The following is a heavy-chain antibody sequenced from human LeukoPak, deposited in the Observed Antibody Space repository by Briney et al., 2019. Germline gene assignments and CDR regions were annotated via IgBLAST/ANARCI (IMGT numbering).Heavy chain of an antibody. V-gene: IGHV3-66*04. Sequence: PGGSLRLSCVASGFAVSSNYMAWVRQAPGKGLEWVSIIYSSGWTSYADSVKGRFTISRDTSKNTMDLQMNSLRVEDTAVYYCARRRTGTLGYWGQGTLVTVSS. CDR3: ARRRTGTLGY. CDR1: GFAVSSNY. D-gene: IGHD1-1*01. J-gene: IGHJ4*02. CDR2: IYSSGWT.